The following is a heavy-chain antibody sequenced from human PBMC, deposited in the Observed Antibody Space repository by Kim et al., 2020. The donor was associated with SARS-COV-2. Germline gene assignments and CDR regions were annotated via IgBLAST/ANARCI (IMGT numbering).Heavy chain of an antibody. CDR2: IEHDGRDT. V-gene: IGHV3-74*01. CDR1: GFTLRDYW. D-gene: IGHD3-16*01. CDR3: ARSALGGFFDL. Sequence: GGSLRLSCAASGFTLRDYWMHWVRQGPGKGLVWVSRIEHDGRDTTYADSVKGRFTVSRDNARNTLYLQINSLIAEDTAVYYCARSALGGFFDLWGRGTLVAVSS. J-gene: IGHJ2*01.